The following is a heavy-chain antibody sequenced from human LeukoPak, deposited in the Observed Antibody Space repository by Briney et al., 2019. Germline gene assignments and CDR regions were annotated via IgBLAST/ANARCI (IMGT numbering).Heavy chain of an antibody. J-gene: IGHJ4*02. CDR2: ISYDGSNK. D-gene: IGHD3-3*02. CDR1: GFTFSSYA. CDR3: ARVGKPFLEWLLYFDY. Sequence: GRSLRLSCAASGFTFSSYAMHWVRQAPGKGLEWVAVISYDGSNKYYADSVKGRFTISRDNSKNTLYLQMNSLRAEDTAVYYCARVGKPFLEWLLYFDYWGQGPLVPVTS. V-gene: IGHV3-30-3*01.